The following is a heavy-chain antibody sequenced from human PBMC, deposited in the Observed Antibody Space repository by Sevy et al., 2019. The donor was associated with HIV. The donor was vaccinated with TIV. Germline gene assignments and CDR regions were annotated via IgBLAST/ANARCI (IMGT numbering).Heavy chain of an antibody. CDR2: ISSSGSTI. CDR1: GFTFSDYY. D-gene: IGHD2-2*01. V-gene: IGHV3-11*01. CDR3: ARATGYCSSTRCRPSSYYYYGMDV. Sequence: GGSLRLSCAASGFTFSDYYMSWIRQAPGKGLEWVSYISSSGSTIYYADSVKGRFTISRDNAKNSLYLQMNSLRAEDTAVYYCARATGYCSSTRCRPSSYYYYGMDVWGQGTTVTVSS. J-gene: IGHJ6*02.